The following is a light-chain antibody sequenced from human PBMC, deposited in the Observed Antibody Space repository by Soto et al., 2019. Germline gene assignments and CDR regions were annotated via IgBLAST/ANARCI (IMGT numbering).Light chain of an antibody. CDR3: QQYYSYPRT. CDR1: QSISSY. Sequence: AIQMTQSPSSLSASVGDRVSITCRASQSISSYLAWYQQKPGEAPKLLIYAASTLQSGVPSRFSGSGSGTDFTLTISCLQSEDFATYYCQQYYSYPRTFGQGTKVDIK. J-gene: IGKJ1*01. V-gene: IGKV1-8*01. CDR2: AAS.